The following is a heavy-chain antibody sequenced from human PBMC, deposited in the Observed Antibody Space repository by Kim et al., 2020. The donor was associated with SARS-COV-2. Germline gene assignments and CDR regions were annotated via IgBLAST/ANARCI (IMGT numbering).Heavy chain of an antibody. J-gene: IGHJ4*02. CDR3: ARRRSSSGVSFFDY. Sequence: GESLKISCKGSGYIFTNYWIGWVRQMPGTDLEWMGIIYPADSDTRYNPSFQGQVSISADKSISTAYLQWSSLKASDTAMYYCARRRSSSGVSFFDYWGQGTLVTVSS. V-gene: IGHV5-51*01. CDR2: IYPADSDT. D-gene: IGHD6-19*01. CDR1: GYIFTNYW.